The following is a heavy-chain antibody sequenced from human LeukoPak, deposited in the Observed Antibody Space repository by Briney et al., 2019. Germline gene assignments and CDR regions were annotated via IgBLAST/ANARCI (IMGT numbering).Heavy chain of an antibody. J-gene: IGHJ3*02. D-gene: IGHD5-18*01. CDR3: ARPLGYSYGPWDDAFDI. CDR1: GYNFPIYR. CDR2: IYPDDSNT. Sequence: GESLKISCQGSGYNFPIYRIGWVRQMPGQGLEWMGIIYPDDSNTIYGPSFQGQVTISADKSINTAYLEWSSLKASDTAIYYCARPLGYSYGPWDDAFDIWGQGTMVTVSS. V-gene: IGHV5-51*01.